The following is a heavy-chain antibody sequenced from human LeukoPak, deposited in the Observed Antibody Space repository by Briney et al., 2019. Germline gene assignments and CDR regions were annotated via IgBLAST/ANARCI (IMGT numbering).Heavy chain of an antibody. CDR3: ARGSDGDYELGAFDI. CDR1: GYTFTGYY. J-gene: IGHJ3*02. D-gene: IGHD4-17*01. CDR2: INPNSGGT. V-gene: IGHV1-2*04. Sequence: GASVKVSCKASGYTFTGYYMHWVRQAPGQGLEWMGWINPNSGGTNYAQKFQGWVTMTRDTSISTAYMELSRLRSDDTAVYYCARGSDGDYELGAFDIWGQGTMVTVSS.